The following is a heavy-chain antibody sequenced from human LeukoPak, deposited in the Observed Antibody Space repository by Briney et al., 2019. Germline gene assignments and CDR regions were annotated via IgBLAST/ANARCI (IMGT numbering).Heavy chain of an antibody. V-gene: IGHV3-7*03. CDR2: IKRDGGEK. J-gene: IGHJ4*02. CDR1: GFTFTSYS. CDR3: ARDGRPLDY. Sequence: PGGSLRLSCAASGFTFTSYSMNWVRQAPGKGLEWVANIKRDGGEKYYVDSVKGRFTISRDNARNSLYLQMNSLRVEDTAVYYCARDGRPLDYWGQGTLVTVSS.